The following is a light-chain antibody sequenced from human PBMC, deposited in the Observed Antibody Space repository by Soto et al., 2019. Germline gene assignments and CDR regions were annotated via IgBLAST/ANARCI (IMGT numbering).Light chain of an antibody. CDR3: QQYGRA. Sequence: EIVLTQSPGTLSLSPGERATLSCRASQSVSSSYLAWYQQKPGQAPRLLIYGASSRATGIPDRFSGIGSGTDFTLTISRLEPEYFAVYYCQQYGRAFGPGTKVDIK. J-gene: IGKJ3*01. CDR1: QSVSSSY. CDR2: GAS. V-gene: IGKV3-20*01.